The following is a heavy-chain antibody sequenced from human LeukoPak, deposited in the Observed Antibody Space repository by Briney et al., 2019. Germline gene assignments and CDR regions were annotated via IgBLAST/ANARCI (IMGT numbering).Heavy chain of an antibody. Sequence: GGSLRLSCAASGFTFSSYSMNWVRQAPGKGLEWVSSISSSSSYIYYADSVKGRFTISRDNAKNSLYLQMNSLRAEDTAVYYCARGGGFCSGGSCYPSLDYWGQGTLVTVSS. J-gene: IGHJ4*02. D-gene: IGHD2-15*01. CDR1: GFTFSSYS. V-gene: IGHV3-21*01. CDR3: ARGGGFCSGGSCYPSLDY. CDR2: ISSSSSYI.